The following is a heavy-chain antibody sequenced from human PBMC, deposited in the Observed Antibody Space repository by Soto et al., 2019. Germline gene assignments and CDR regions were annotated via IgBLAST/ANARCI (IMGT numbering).Heavy chain of an antibody. CDR2: ISSSSSYI. D-gene: IGHD3-9*01. V-gene: IGHV3-21*01. J-gene: IGHJ4*02. CDR1: GFTFSSYS. Sequence: GSLRLSCAASGFTFSSYSMNWVRQAPGKGLEWVSSISSSSSYIYYADSVKGRFTISRDNAKNSLYLQMNSLRAEDTAVYYCARAVDYDILTGYSPDYWGQGTLVTVSS. CDR3: ARAVDYDILTGYSPDY.